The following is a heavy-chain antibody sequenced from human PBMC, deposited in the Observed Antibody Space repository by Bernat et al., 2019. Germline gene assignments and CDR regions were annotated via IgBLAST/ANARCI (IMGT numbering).Heavy chain of an antibody. D-gene: IGHD3-22*01. CDR2: MSYDGSKQ. J-gene: IGHJ3*01. CDR1: GFIFSSYG. Sequence: QVQLVESGGGVVQPGRSLRLSCVASGFIFSSYGMHWVRQAPGKGLEWVAVMSYDGSKQYYTDSVKGRFTISRDDSKNTVYLQMNSLRAEDTAIYFCASDSDTSGHSSSLDLWGQGTMVSVYS. CDR3: ASDSDTSGHSSSLDL. V-gene: IGHV3-30*03.